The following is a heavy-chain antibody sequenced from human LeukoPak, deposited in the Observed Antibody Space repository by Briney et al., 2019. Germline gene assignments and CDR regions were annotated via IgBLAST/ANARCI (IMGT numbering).Heavy chain of an antibody. CDR3: ARVPPPPGTAADYYYYMDV. D-gene: IGHD1-7*01. CDR2: IIPIFGTA. V-gene: IGHV1-69*13. Sequence: SVKVSCKASGGTFSSYANSWVRQAPGQGLEWMGGIIPIFGTANYAQKFQGRVTITAEESTSTAYMELSSLRSEDTAVYYCARVPPPPGTAADYYYYMDVWGKGTTVTVSS. J-gene: IGHJ6*03. CDR1: GGTFSSYA.